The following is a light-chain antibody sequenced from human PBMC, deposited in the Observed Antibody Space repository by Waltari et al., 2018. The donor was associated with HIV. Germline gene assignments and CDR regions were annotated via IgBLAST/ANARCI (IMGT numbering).Light chain of an antibody. CDR1: TSNIGNNF. J-gene: IGLJ2*01. V-gene: IGLV1-51*01. CDR2: DNH. CDR3: GTWDTSLNAGV. Sequence: QSVLTQPPAVSAAPGQKVTISCSGTTSNIGNNFVSWYQKLPGTAPKLLIFDNHKRPPGVSYRFSASKSATSATLDITGLHTGDEAEYYCGTWDTSLNAGVFGGGTKVSVL.